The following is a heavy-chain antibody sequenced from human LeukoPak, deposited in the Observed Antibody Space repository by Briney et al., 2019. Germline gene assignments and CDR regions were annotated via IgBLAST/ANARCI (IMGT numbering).Heavy chain of an antibody. CDR2: IKQDRSEK. D-gene: IGHD6-25*01. CDR3: AREVKSGY. J-gene: IGHJ4*02. Sequence: GGSLRLSCAASVVTFSRNWMSWVCPALGKGQEWVANIKQDRSEKYYVDSVKGRFTISRDNAKNSLYLQMNRLRAEDTAVYYCAREVKSGYWGQGTLVTVSS. V-gene: IGHV3-7*01. CDR1: VVTFSRNW.